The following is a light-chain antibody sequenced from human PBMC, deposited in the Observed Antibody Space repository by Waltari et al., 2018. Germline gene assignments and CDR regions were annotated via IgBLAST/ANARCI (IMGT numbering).Light chain of an antibody. Sequence: EIVMTQSPATLSVSPGERATLSCRASQSVSSNLAWYQQKPGQAPRLLIYGASTRATGIPAGFSGSGSVTEFTLTISSLQSEDFAVYYCQQYNNWPRTFGQGTKVEIK. CDR1: QSVSSN. CDR3: QQYNNWPRT. V-gene: IGKV3-15*01. J-gene: IGKJ1*01. CDR2: GAS.